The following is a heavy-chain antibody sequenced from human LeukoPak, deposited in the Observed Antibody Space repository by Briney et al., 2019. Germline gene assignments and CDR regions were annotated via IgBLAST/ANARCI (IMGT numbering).Heavy chain of an antibody. CDR2: IRAYNGNT. V-gene: IGHV1-18*04. CDR1: GYTFTSYG. J-gene: IGHJ6*04. Sequence: GASVKVSCKASGYTFTSYGISWVRQAPGQGLEWMGWIRAYNGNTNYAQKLQGRVTMTTDTSTSTAYMELRSLRSDDTAVYYCARDIDILTGWGPYYYYGMDVWGKGTTVTVSS. CDR3: ARDIDILTGWGPYYYYGMDV. D-gene: IGHD3-9*01.